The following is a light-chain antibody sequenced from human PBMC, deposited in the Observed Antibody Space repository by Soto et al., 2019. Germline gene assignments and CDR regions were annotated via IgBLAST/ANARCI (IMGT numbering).Light chain of an antibody. CDR2: DAS. Sequence: EIVLTQSPATLSLSPGERATLSCRASQGVSSSIAWYQQKPGQAPRLLIYDASKRAAGIPARFSATGSGTDFALPIRSLEPEDFAVYYCQQRNTCPLTLSGGTKVAIK. J-gene: IGKJ4*01. V-gene: IGKV3D-11*01. CDR1: QGVSSS. CDR3: QQRNTCPLT.